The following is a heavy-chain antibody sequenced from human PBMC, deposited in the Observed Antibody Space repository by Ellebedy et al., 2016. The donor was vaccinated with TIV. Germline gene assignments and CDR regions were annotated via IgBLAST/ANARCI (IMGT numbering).Heavy chain of an antibody. D-gene: IGHD2-15*01. V-gene: IGHV3-23*01. CDR3: ASPKSSLNI. CDR1: GFTFSSYA. CDR2: ISGSGGST. Sequence: PGGSLRLSCAATGFTFSSYAMSWVRQAPGKGLEWVSAISGSGGSTYYADSVKGRFTISRDNSKNTLYLQMDSLRADDTAIYYCASPKSSLNIWGHGTTVTVSS. J-gene: IGHJ6*02.